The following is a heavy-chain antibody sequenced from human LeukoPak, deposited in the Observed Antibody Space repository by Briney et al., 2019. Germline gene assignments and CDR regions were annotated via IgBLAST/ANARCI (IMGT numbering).Heavy chain of an antibody. Sequence: SETLSLTCTVSGGSISSSSYYWGWLRQPPGKGLEWLGSIYYSGSTYYNPSLKSRVTISVDTSKNQFSLKLSSVTAADTAVYYCARHGGIELVSYYFDYWGQGTLVTVSS. J-gene: IGHJ4*02. CDR3: ARHGGIELVSYYFDY. CDR1: GGSISSSSYY. CDR2: IYYSGST. D-gene: IGHD6-6*01. V-gene: IGHV4-39*01.